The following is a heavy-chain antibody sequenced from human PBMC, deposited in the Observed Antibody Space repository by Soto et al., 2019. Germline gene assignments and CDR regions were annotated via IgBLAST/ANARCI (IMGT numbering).Heavy chain of an antibody. CDR2: IYYSGST. CDR1: GGSISSYY. Sequence: SETLSLTCTVSGGSISSYYWSWIRQPPGKGLEWIGYIYYSGSTNYNPSLKSRVTISVDTSKNQFSLRLSSVTAADTAVYYCARGAERWLPFDYWGQGTLVTVSS. D-gene: IGHD5-12*01. V-gene: IGHV4-59*01. CDR3: ARGAERWLPFDY. J-gene: IGHJ4*02.